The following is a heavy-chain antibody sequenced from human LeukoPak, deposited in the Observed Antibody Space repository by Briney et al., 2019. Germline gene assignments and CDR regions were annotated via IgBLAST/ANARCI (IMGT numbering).Heavy chain of an antibody. D-gene: IGHD6-13*01. CDR2: IIPIFGTA. CDR3: ARDKAAAGTNWFDP. J-gene: IGHJ5*02. V-gene: IGHV1-69*05. Sequence: SVKVSCKASGGTFSSYAISWVRQAPGQGLEWMGGIIPIFGTANYAQKFQGSVTITTDESTSTAYMELSSLRSEDTAVYYCARDKAAAGTNWFDPWGQGTLVTVSS. CDR1: GGTFSSYA.